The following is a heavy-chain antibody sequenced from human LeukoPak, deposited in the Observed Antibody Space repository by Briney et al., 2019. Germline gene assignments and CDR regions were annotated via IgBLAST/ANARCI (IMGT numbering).Heavy chain of an antibody. V-gene: IGHV4-59*01. J-gene: IGHJ4*02. CDR3: ARRISYGDYVPSPFDY. Sequence: SETLSLTCTVSGGSISSYYWSWIRQPPGKGLEWIGYIYYSGSTNYNPSLKSRVTISVDTSKNQFSLKLSSVTAADTAVYYCARRISYGDYVPSPFDYWGQGTLVTVSS. CDR1: GGSISSYY. D-gene: IGHD4-17*01. CDR2: IYYSGST.